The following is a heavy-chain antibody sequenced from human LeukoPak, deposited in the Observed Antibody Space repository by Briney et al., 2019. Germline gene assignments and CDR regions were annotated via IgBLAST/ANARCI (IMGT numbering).Heavy chain of an antibody. CDR2: IRYDGSNK. Sequence: GGSLRLSCAASGFTISSYGMHWVRQAPGKGLEWAAFIRYDGSNKYYADSVKGRFTISRDNSKNTLYLQMNSLRAEDTAVYYCAKDFYYYDSSGLQSWGQGTLVTVSS. J-gene: IGHJ5*02. V-gene: IGHV3-30*02. CDR1: GFTISSYG. CDR3: AKDFYYYDSSGLQS. D-gene: IGHD3-22*01.